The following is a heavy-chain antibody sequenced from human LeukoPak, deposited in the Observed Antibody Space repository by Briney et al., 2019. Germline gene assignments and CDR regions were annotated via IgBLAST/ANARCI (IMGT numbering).Heavy chain of an antibody. J-gene: IGHJ2*01. Sequence: ASVKVSCKASGYTFTSYDINWVRQATGQGLEWMGWMSPNSGNTGYAQKFQGRVTMTRDTSISTAYMELNSLRSEDTAVYYCTSRPPKWGFDLWGRGTLVTVSS. CDR2: MSPNSGNT. CDR1: GYTFTSYD. V-gene: IGHV1-8*01. CDR3: TSRPPKWGFDL. D-gene: IGHD3-16*01.